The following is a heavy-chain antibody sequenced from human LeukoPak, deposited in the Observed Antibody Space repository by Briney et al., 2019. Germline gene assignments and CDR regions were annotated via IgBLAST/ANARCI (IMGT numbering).Heavy chain of an antibody. Sequence: GASVKVSCKASAYNLTSHYIHWVRQAPGQGLEWMGIMNPNGDITTYAQRFQGRITMTRDTSTTTVSMELSSLRSEDTAVYYRARDGGYYDSSGYYYNDGFDIWGQGTMVTVFS. D-gene: IGHD3-22*01. J-gene: IGHJ3*02. CDR1: AYNLTSHY. V-gene: IGHV1-46*01. CDR2: MNPNGDIT. CDR3: ARDGGYYDSSGYYYNDGFDI.